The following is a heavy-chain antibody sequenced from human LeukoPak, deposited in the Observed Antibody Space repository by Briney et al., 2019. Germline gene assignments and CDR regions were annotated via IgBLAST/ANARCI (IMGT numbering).Heavy chain of an antibody. J-gene: IGHJ4*02. V-gene: IGHV3-11*04. Sequence: GGSLRLSCAASGFTFSDYYMSWIRQAPGKGLEWVSYISSSGSTIYYADSVKGRLTVSRDNAKNSLYLQMNSLRAEDTAVYYCARSYYYGSSGYYRLELGYWGQGTLVTVSS. CDR3: ARSYYYGSSGYYRLELGY. D-gene: IGHD3-22*01. CDR1: GFTFSDYY. CDR2: ISSSGSTI.